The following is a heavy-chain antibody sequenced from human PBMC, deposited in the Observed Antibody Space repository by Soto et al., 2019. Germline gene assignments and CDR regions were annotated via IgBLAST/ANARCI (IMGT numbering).Heavy chain of an antibody. V-gene: IGHV4-39*01. CDR1: GGSISSSSYY. Sequence: QLQLQESGPGLVKPSETLSLTCTVSGGSISSSSYYWGWIRQPPGKGLEWIGSIYYSGSTYYNPSLKSRVTISVDTSKNQFSLTLSSVTAADTAVYYCARYCSGGSCSSTLDYWGQGTLVTVSS. CDR3: ARYCSGGSCSSTLDY. D-gene: IGHD2-15*01. J-gene: IGHJ4*02. CDR2: IYYSGST.